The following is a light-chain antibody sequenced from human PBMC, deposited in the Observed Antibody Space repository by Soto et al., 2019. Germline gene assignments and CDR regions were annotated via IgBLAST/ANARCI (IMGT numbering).Light chain of an antibody. CDR2: AAS. V-gene: IGKV1-39*01. Sequence: DIQMTQSPSSLSASVGDRVTITCRASQTISNFLNWYQQKPGKAPKLLIYAASSLQSGVPSRFSGSGSGTDFTLNISSLRPEDFATYYRQQSYSVPLTFGGGTEVEIK. CDR1: QTISNF. J-gene: IGKJ4*01. CDR3: QQSYSVPLT.